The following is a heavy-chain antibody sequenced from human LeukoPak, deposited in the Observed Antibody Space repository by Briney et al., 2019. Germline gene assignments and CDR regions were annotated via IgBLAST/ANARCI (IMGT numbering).Heavy chain of an antibody. D-gene: IGHD3-3*01. V-gene: IGHV4-34*01. J-gene: IGHJ5*02. CDR3: ATLIKLRFLEWLSPWNWFDP. CDR2: INHSGST. Sequence: SETLSLTCAVYGGSFSGYYWSWIRQPPGKGLEWIGEINHSGSTNYNPSLKSRVTISVDTSKNQFSLKLSSVTAADTAVYYCATLIKLRFLEWLSPWNWFDPWGQGTLVTVSS. CDR1: GGSFSGYY.